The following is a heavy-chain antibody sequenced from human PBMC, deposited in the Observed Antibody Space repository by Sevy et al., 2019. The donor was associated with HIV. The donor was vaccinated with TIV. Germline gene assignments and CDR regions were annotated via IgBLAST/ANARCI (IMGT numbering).Heavy chain of an antibody. J-gene: IGHJ6*02. CDR1: GGSFSGYY. V-gene: IGHV4-34*01. D-gene: IGHD2-2*02. CDR3: AGDCSSTSCYTCDYYYYGMDV. Sequence: SETLSLTCAVYGGSFSGYYWSWIRQPPGKGLEWIGEINHSGSTNYNPSLKSRVTISVDTSKNQFSLKLSSATAADTAVYYCAGDCSSTSCYTCDYYYYGMDVWGQGTTVTVSS. CDR2: INHSGST.